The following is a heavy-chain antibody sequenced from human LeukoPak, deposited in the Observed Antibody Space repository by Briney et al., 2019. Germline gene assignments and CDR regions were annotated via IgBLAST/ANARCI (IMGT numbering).Heavy chain of an antibody. CDR3: AKDNYYDSSGPSTFDY. D-gene: IGHD3-22*01. J-gene: IGHJ4*02. CDR2: ISYDGSNK. Sequence: GGSLRLSCAASGFTFSSYAMHWVRQAPGKGLEWVAVISYDGSNKYYADSVKGRFTISRDNSKNTLYLQMNSLRAEDTAVYYCAKDNYYDSSGPSTFDYWGQGTLVTVSS. V-gene: IGHV3-30-3*01. CDR1: GFTFSSYA.